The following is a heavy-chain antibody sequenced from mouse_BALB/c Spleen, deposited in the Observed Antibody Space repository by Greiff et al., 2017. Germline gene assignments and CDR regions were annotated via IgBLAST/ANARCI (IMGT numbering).Heavy chain of an antibody. CDR1: GFNIKDTY. J-gene: IGHJ3*01. CDR3: ARDGYYAGAY. D-gene: IGHD2-3*01. Sequence: EVQGVESGAELVKPGASVKLSCTASGFNIKDTYMHWVKQRPEQGLEWIGRIDPANGNTKYDPKFQGKATITADTSSNTAYLQLSSLTSEDTAVYYCARDGYYAGAYWGQGTLVTVSA. CDR2: IDPANGNT. V-gene: IGHV14-3*02.